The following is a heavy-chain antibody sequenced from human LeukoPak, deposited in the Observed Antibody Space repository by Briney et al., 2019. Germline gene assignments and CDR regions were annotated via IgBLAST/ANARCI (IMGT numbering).Heavy chain of an antibody. J-gene: IGHJ5*02. V-gene: IGHV4-38-2*02. CDR2: TSHSDSP. D-gene: IGHD6-13*01. CDR3: ARGSSWYGSVYWFDP. CDR1: GMSITSRHY. Sequence: SETLSLTCSVSGMSITSRHYWGWIRQSPGKGLEWIGSTSHSDSPYYNPSLESRVTISLDTSRNQFSLKLTSVTAADTAVYYCARGSSWYGSVYWFDPWGQGTLVTVSS.